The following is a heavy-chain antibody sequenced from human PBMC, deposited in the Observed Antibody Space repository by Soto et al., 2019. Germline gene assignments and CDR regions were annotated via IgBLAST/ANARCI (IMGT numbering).Heavy chain of an antibody. CDR2: ISSDGSFT. Sequence: EVQLVESGGGLVQPGGSLTLSCAASGFTFSSDWMHWVRQAPGKWLVWVSRISSDGSFTAYADSVKGRFTISRDNAKNTLYLQMNSLRAEDTAVYYCARGPFYSSSWYDYWGLGTLVTVSS. D-gene: IGHD6-13*01. CDR1: GFTFSSDW. J-gene: IGHJ4*02. V-gene: IGHV3-74*01. CDR3: ARGPFYSSSWYDY.